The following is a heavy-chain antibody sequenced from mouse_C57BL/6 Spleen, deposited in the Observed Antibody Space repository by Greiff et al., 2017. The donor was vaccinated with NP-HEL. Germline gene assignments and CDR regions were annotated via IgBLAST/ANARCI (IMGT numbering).Heavy chain of an antibody. D-gene: IGHD1-1*01. J-gene: IGHJ3*01. CDR2: ISGGGGNT. CDR1: GFTFSSYT. Sequence: EVKLVESGGGLVKPGGSLKLSCAASGFTFSSYTMSWVRQTPEKRLEWVATISGGGGNTYYPDSVKGRFTISRDNAKNTLYLQMSSLRSEDTALYYCASLNYYGSSYPFAYWGQGTLVTVSA. V-gene: IGHV5-9*01. CDR3: ASLNYYGSSYPFAY.